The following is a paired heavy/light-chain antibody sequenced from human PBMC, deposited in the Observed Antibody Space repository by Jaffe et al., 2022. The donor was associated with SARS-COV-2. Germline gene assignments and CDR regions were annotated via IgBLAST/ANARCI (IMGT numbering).Heavy chain of an antibody. V-gene: IGHV1-46*04. CDR1: GYGFTSFY. D-gene: IGHD3-10*01. CDR2: INPSVGSA. Sequence: QVHLVQSVAEVKKPGASVNISCKASGYGFTSFYIHWVRQAPGEGLEWMGVINPSVGSASYAPKLQDRVTMTRDRSTNTVYMELRSLTSEDTAVYYCARDPISRSIMIRDYFYYYVDVWGTGTTVTVSS. J-gene: IGHJ6*03. CDR3: ARDPISRSIMIRDYFYYYVDV.
Light chain of an antibody. CDR1: QTISSNF. J-gene: IGKJ4*01. V-gene: IGKV3-20*01. Sequence: EIVLTQSPGILSLSPGERATLSCRASQTISSNFLAWYQQKPGQAPRLLIYGVSSRATGIPDRFSGSGSGTDFTLTISRLEPEDFAVYYCQQYGTSPLTFGGGTKVGI. CDR2: GVS. CDR3: QQYGTSPLT.